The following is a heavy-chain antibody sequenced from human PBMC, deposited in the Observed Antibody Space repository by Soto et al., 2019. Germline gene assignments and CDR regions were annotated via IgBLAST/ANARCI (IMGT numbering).Heavy chain of an antibody. CDR1: GFSLSTSGVG. CDR3: AHNRDDYVWGSYRYYYGMDV. CDR2: IYWNDDK. Sequence: SGPTLVKPTQTLTLTCTFSGFSLSTSGVGVGWIRQPPGKALEWLALIYWNDDKRYSPSLKSRLTITKDTSKNQVVLTMTNMDPVDTATYYCAHNRDDYVWGSYRYYYGMDVWGQGTTVTVSS. V-gene: IGHV2-5*01. J-gene: IGHJ6*02. D-gene: IGHD3-16*02.